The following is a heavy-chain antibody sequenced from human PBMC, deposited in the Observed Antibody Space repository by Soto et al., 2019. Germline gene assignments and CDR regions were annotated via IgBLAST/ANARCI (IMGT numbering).Heavy chain of an antibody. CDR3: AKENYVWGSYHIDY. V-gene: IGHV3-30*18. J-gene: IGHJ4*02. CDR1: GFTFSSYA. CDR2: ISYDGSNK. Sequence: QVQLVESGGGVVQPGRSLNLSCAAPGFTFSSYAMHWVRQAPGKGLEWVAVISYDGSNKYYADSVKGRFTISRDNSKNTLYLQMNSLRTEDTAVYYCAKENYVWGSYHIDYWGQGTLVTVSS. D-gene: IGHD3-16*02.